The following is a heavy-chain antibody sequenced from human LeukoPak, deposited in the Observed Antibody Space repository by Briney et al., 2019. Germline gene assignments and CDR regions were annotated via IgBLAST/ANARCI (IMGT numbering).Heavy chain of an antibody. V-gene: IGHV3-9*01. D-gene: IGHD3-10*01. Sequence: GGSLRLSCAASGFTFDDYAMHWVRHAPGKGLEWVSGISWNRGSINYADSVKGRFTISRDNAKNSLYLQMNSLRAEDTALYYCAKDFSPDYYGSGSYSDYWRQGTLVTVSS. CDR1: GFTFDDYA. J-gene: IGHJ4*02. CDR3: AKDFSPDYYGSGSYSDY. CDR2: ISWNRGSI.